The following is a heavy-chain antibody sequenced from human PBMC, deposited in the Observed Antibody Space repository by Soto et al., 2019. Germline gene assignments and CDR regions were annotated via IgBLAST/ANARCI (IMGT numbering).Heavy chain of an antibody. V-gene: IGHV3-30-3*01. CDR1: GFTFSSYA. Sequence: VGSLRLSCVASGFTFSSYAMHWVRQAPGKGLEWVAVISYDGSNKYYADSVKGRFTISRDNSKNTLYLQMNSLRAEDTAVYYCARDTGGMDVWDQGTTVTVSS. J-gene: IGHJ6*02. CDR3: ARDTGGMDV. CDR2: ISYDGSNK.